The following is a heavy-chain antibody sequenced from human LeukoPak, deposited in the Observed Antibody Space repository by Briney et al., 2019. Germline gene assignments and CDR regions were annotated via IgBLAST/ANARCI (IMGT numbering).Heavy chain of an antibody. CDR2: IRAYNGDT. Sequence: GASVKVSCKASGYTLIRYSISWVRQAPGQGLEWMGWIRAYNGDTNYAQKLQGRVTMTTDTSTSTAYMELRSLRPDDTAVYYCARGDCSSDTCYLPEYFQHWGQGTLVTVSS. J-gene: IGHJ1*01. CDR1: GYTLIRYS. V-gene: IGHV1-18*01. CDR3: ARGDCSSDTCYLPEYFQH. D-gene: IGHD2-15*01.